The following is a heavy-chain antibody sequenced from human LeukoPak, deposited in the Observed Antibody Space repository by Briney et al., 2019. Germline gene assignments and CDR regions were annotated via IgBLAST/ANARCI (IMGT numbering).Heavy chain of an antibody. CDR2: FYYSGST. CDR3: ARHENAGRLCTYYYYGLDV. CDR1: GGSVSSSTYY. V-gene: IGHV4-39*01. J-gene: IGHJ6*02. D-gene: IGHD2-8*01. Sequence: SSETLSLTCTVSGGSVSSSTYYWGWIRQPPGKVLEWIGSFYYSGSTYYNPSLKDRVTISVDTSKNQFSLKMTSVTAADTAVYYCARHENAGRLCTYYYYGLDVWGQGTTVTVSS.